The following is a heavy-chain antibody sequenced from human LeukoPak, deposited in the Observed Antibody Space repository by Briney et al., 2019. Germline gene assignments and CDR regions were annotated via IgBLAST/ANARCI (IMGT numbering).Heavy chain of an antibody. J-gene: IGHJ3*02. V-gene: IGHV3-21*01. CDR3: ARDRRLVVISPGAFDI. CDR2: ISSSSSYI. Sequence: GGSLRLSCAASGFTFSSYSMNWVRQAPGKGLEWVSSISSSSSYIYYADSVKGRFTISRDNAKNSLYLQMNSLRADDTAVYYCARDRRLVVISPGAFDIWGQGTMVTVSS. D-gene: IGHD2-8*02. CDR1: GFTFSSYS.